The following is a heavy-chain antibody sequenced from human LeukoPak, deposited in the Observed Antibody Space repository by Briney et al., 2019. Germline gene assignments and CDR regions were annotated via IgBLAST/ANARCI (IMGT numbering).Heavy chain of an antibody. J-gene: IGHJ4*02. Sequence: SETLSLTWTVSGGSISSSSYYWGWIRQPPGKGLEWIGSIYYSGSTYYNPSLKSRVTISIDTSKNQFSLNLNSVTAADTAVYYCARDRRFGDSRYDYWGQGTLVTVSS. CDR2: IYYSGST. CDR3: ARDRRFGDSRYDY. CDR1: GGSISSSSYY. D-gene: IGHD3-22*01. V-gene: IGHV4-39*07.